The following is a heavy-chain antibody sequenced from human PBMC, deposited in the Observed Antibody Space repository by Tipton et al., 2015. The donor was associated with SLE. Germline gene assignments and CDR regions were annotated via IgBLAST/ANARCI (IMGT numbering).Heavy chain of an antibody. D-gene: IGHD3-9*01. J-gene: IGHJ3*02. CDR2: VYFSGVT. V-gene: IGHV4-39*07. CDR3: ASGILTGYAAFDI. Sequence: TLSLTCTVSGGSISKSSHYWGWIRQPPGKGLEWIGSVYFSGVTYYNPSLKSRVSILVDTSKNQFSLKLTSVTAADTAVYYCASGILTGYAAFDIWGPGTMVTVSS. CDR1: GGSISKSSHY.